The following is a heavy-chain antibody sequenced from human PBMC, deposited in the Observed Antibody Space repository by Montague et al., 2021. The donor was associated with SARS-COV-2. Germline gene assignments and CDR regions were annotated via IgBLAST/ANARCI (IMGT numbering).Heavy chain of an antibody. J-gene: IGHJ6*02. V-gene: IGHV3-30*04. CDR1: GFTFSSYA. CDR3: ARDIATLGRWLQVPWALYYYYGMDD. D-gene: IGHD5-24*01. CDR2: ISYDGSNK. Sequence: SLRLSCAASGFTFSSYAMHWVRQAPGKGLEWVAVISYDGSNKYYADSVKGRFTISRDNSKNTLYLQMNSLRAEDTAVYYCARDIATLGRWLQVPWALYYYYGMDDWGQGTTVTVSS.